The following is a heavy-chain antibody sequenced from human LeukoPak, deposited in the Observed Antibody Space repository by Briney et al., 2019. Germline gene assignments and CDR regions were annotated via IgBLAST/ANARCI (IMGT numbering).Heavy chain of an antibody. Sequence: GGSLRLSCAASGFTFSSYSMNWVRQAPGKGLEWVSAISGSGGSTYYADSVKGRFTISRDNSKNTLYLQMNSLRAEDTAVYYCAITMIVVVSYFDYWGQGTLVTVSS. D-gene: IGHD3-22*01. CDR3: AITMIVVVSYFDY. V-gene: IGHV3-23*01. CDR1: GFTFSSYS. CDR2: ISGSGGST. J-gene: IGHJ4*02.